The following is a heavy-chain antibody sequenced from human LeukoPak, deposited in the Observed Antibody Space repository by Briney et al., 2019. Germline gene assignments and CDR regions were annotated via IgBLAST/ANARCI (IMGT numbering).Heavy chain of an antibody. Sequence: ASVKVSCKASGYSFTSYGISWVRQAPGQGLEWMGWISAYNGNTNYAQKLQGRVTMTTDTSTSTAYMELRSLRSDDTAVYYCASRTRNCSSTSGQIFDYWGQGTLVTVSS. J-gene: IGHJ4*02. D-gene: IGHD2-2*01. CDR1: GYSFTSYG. CDR3: ASRTRNCSSTSGQIFDY. CDR2: ISAYNGNT. V-gene: IGHV1-18*01.